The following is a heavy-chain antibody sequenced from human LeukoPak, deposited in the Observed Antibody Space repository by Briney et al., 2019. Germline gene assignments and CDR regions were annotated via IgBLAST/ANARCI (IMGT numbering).Heavy chain of an antibody. Sequence: GGSLRLSCAASGFAFSSYAMSWVRQAPEKGLEWVSSISSSGGDTYHADSLKGRFTISRDNSKNTLYLQMNNLRAEDTAVYYCAKRDTTGHHYFDYWGQGTLVTVSS. CDR1: GFAFSSYA. D-gene: IGHD3-22*01. V-gene: IGHV3-23*01. J-gene: IGHJ4*02. CDR3: AKRDTTGHHYFDY. CDR2: ISSSGGDT.